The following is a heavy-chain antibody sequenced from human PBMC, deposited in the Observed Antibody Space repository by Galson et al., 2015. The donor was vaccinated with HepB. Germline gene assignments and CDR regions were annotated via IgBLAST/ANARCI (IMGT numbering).Heavy chain of an antibody. D-gene: IGHD1-14*01. CDR2: ISAFNGDT. J-gene: IGHJ6*03. V-gene: IGHV1-18*01. CDR1: GYNYIDYG. CDR3: ARGSRMNLDYYHIDV. Sequence: PVKVSCKDYGYNYIDYGIHWVRQAPGQGLEWMGWISAFNGDTNFAQKLQGRVTMTTDTSTTTTYMELRSLPADDTAVYYGARGSRMNLDYYHIDVWGKGTPVTISS.